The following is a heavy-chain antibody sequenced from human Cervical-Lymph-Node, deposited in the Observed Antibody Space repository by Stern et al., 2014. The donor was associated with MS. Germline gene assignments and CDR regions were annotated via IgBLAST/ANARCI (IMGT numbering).Heavy chain of an antibody. V-gene: IGHV3-30*03. D-gene: IGHD2-15*01. CDR1: GFAFTRYS. J-gene: IGHJ3*02. Sequence: VQLVESGGGVVPPGRSLRLSCAASGFAFTRYSLHWVRQAPGKGLEWVAAISHDGRNTDYADAVKGRFTISRDNSKNTLYLQMNSLSAEDTAVYYCARDRGYCSGGTCYSDGFDIWGQGTMVTVSS. CDR3: ARDRGYCSGGTCYSDGFDI. CDR2: ISHDGRNT.